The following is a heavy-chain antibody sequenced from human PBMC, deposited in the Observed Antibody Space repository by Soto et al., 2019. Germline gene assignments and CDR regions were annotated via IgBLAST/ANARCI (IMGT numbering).Heavy chain of an antibody. Sequence: QVQLQESGPGVVKPSETLPLTCTVSGDSISSYYWSWIRQPPGKGLEWIGYIFYSGSTNYNPSLKSRVTMSVDTSKNQFSLKLSSVTAADTAVYYCARRYCSDYGCYSGFEYWGQGTLVTVSS. CDR1: GDSISSYY. CDR3: ARRYCSDYGCYSGFEY. J-gene: IGHJ4*02. V-gene: IGHV4-59*01. D-gene: IGHD2-15*01. CDR2: IFYSGST.